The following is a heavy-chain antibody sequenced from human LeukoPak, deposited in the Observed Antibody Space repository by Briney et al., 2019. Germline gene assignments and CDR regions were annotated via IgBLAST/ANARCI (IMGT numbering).Heavy chain of an antibody. CDR3: ARGGVGYRTDFDY. J-gene: IGHJ4*02. Sequence: SETLSLTCAVYGGSFSAYYWTWMRQPPGKGLEWIGEIDPSGGTSYNPSLKSRVTVSVDTSKNQLSLKLSSATAADTAVYYCARGGVGYRTDFDYWGQGTLVTVSS. V-gene: IGHV4-34*01. D-gene: IGHD5-24*01. CDR1: GGSFSAYY. CDR2: IDPSGGT.